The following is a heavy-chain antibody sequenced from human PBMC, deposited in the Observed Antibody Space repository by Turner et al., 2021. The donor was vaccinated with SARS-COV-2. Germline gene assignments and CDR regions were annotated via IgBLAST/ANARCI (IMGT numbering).Heavy chain of an antibody. V-gene: IGHV3-74*01. D-gene: IGHD1-1*01. J-gene: IGHJ4*02. CDR1: GFTFSTYW. CDR3: GRDLSGRSDY. Sequence: EVQLVESGGGLVQPGGSLRISCAVSGFTFSTYWMHWVRQAPGKGLVWVSRIDTDGSTTNYADSVKGRFTISRDNAKNTLYLQMNSLRAEDTAVYYCGRDLSGRSDYWGQGTLVTVSS. CDR2: IDTDGSTT.